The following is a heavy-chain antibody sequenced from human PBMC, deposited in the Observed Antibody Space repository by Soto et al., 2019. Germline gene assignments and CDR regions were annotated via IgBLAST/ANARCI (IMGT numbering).Heavy chain of an antibody. CDR2: ISYDGSNK. D-gene: IGHD3-22*01. CDR1: GFTFSSYG. J-gene: IGHJ4*02. CDR3: AKLYYYDSSGYSFDY. V-gene: IGHV3-30*18. Sequence: GGSLRLSCAASGFTFSSYGMHWVRQAPGKGLEWVAVISYDGSNKYYADSVKGRFTISRDNSKNTLYLQMYSLRAEDTAVYYCAKLYYYDSSGYSFDYWGQGTLVTVSS.